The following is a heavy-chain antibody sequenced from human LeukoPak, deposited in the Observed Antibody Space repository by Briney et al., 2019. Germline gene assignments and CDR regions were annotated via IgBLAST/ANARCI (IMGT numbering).Heavy chain of an antibody. V-gene: IGHV3-53*01. D-gene: IGHD6-19*01. CDR1: GFTVSNNY. CDR3: ANLYRSGWYFDY. Sequence: GGSLRLSCAASGFTVSNNYMMWVRQAPGKGLEWVSAIFRDDSTYYADSVKGRLTISRDNSKNTVFLQMDSQRAEDTAIYYCANLYRSGWYFDYWGQGTLVTVSS. CDR2: IFRDDST. J-gene: IGHJ4*02.